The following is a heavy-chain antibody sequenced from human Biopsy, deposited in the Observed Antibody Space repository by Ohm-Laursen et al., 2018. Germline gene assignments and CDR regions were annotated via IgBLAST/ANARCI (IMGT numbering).Heavy chain of an antibody. J-gene: IGHJ6*02. CDR3: AKARYNYTPIGGFSMDV. D-gene: IGHD5-18*01. V-gene: IGHV3-30*18. CDR1: GFTFNNYG. Sequence: SLRLSCAASGFTFNNYGMQWVRQAPGKGLEWVAFIFYDGSNTYYADSVKGRFTISRDNSRDTLYLQMSSLRAEDTAVYYCAKARYNYTPIGGFSMDVWGQGTTVTVSS. CDR2: IFYDGSNT.